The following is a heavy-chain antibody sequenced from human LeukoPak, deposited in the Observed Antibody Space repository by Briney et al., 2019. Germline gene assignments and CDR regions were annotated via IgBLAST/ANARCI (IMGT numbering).Heavy chain of an antibody. V-gene: IGHV4-39*07. CDR3: ARDSHYYDSSGYYLRKGFDP. D-gene: IGHD3-22*01. Sequence: SETLSLTCTVSGGSISSSSYYWGWIRQPPGKGLEWIGSIYYSGSTYYNPSLKSRVTISVDTSKNQFSLKLSSVTAADTAVYYCARDSHYYDSSGYYLRKGFDPWGQGTLVTVSS. J-gene: IGHJ5*02. CDR2: IYYSGST. CDR1: GGSISSSSYY.